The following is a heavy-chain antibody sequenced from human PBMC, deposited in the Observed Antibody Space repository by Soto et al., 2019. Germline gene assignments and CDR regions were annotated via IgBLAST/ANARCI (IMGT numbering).Heavy chain of an antibody. Sequence: PSETLSLTCTVSGGSISSSSYYWGWIRQPPGKGLEWIGSIYYSGSTYYNPSLKSRVTISVDTSKNQFSLKLSSVTAADTAVYYCASEFFSGGSCYPEYFQHWGKGSLVPVSS. J-gene: IGHJ1*01. D-gene: IGHD2-15*01. CDR3: ASEFFSGGSCYPEYFQH. V-gene: IGHV4-39*01. CDR2: IYYSGST. CDR1: GGSISSSSYY.